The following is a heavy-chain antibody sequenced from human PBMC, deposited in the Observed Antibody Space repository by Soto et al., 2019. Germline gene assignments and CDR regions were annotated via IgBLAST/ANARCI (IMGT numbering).Heavy chain of an antibody. D-gene: IGHD6-19*01. J-gene: IGHJ4*02. CDR1: GYSLISHW. Sequence: GGSLKISCNGSGYSLISHWIAWVRQTPGKGLEWMGIINPGDSDIRYSPSFQGQVTISADKSINTAYLQWSSLKASDTATYYCTRPQSSGWYDYWGQGTLVTVSS. CDR3: TRPQSSGWYDY. CDR2: INPGDSDI. V-gene: IGHV5-51*01.